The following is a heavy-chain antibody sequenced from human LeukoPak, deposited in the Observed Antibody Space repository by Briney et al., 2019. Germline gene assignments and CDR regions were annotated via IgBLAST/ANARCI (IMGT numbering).Heavy chain of an antibody. J-gene: IGHJ5*02. D-gene: IGHD3-3*01. V-gene: IGHV4-34*01. CDR3: ARGRRYYDFWSGYPNWFDP. CDR1: GGSFSGYY. Sequence: SETLSLTCAVYGGSFSGYYWSWIRQPPGKGLEWIGEINHSGSTNYNPSLKSRVTISVDTPKNQFSLKLSSVTAADTAVYYCARGRRYYDFWSGYPNWFDPWGQGTLVTVSS. CDR2: INHSGST.